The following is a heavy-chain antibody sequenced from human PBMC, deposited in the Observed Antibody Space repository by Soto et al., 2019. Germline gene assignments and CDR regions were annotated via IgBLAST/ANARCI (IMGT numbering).Heavy chain of an antibody. CDR2: IIPIFGTA. CDR3: ARGLEAVAGQVDY. Sequence: SGKVSCKASGGTFSSYAISWVRQAPGQGLEWMGGIIPIFGTANYAQKSQGRVTITADESTSTAYMELSSLRSEDTAVYYCARGLEAVAGQVDYWGQGTLVTVSS. CDR1: GGTFSSYA. D-gene: IGHD6-19*01. V-gene: IGHV1-69*13. J-gene: IGHJ4*02.